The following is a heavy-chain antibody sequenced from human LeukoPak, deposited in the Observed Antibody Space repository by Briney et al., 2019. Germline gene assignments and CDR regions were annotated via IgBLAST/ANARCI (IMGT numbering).Heavy chain of an antibody. CDR1: GFTFSDYY. D-gene: IGHD3-3*01. J-gene: IGHJ4*02. CDR2: ISSNSSYT. Sequence: PGGSLRLSCAASGFTFSDYYMSWIRQAPGKGLEWVSYISSNSSYTNYADSVKGRFTISRDNSKNTLYLQMNSLRAEDTAVYYCAKDHYVFWSGYSVSHFDYWGQGTLVTVSS. CDR3: AKDHYVFWSGYSVSHFDY. V-gene: IGHV3-11*06.